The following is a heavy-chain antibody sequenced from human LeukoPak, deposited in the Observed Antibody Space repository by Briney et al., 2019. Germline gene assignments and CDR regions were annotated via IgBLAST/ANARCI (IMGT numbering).Heavy chain of an antibody. Sequence: PSQTLSLTCTVSGDSISSGDYFWSWIRQPPGKGLEWIGYIYYSGSTYHNPSLKSRLTISLDTSKNQFSLKLSSVTAADTAVYYCARGRVAVGGKAWDYWGQGTLVTVSS. J-gene: IGHJ4*02. D-gene: IGHD6-19*01. CDR3: ARGRVAVGGKAWDY. V-gene: IGHV4-30-4*01. CDR2: IYYSGST. CDR1: GDSISSGDYF.